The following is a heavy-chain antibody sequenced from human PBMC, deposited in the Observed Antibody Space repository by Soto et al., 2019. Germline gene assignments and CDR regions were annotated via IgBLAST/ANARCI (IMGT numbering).Heavy chain of an antibody. CDR3: ARDVYYYDSSGYYPGYYFDY. CDR1: GYTFTSYD. Sequence: ASVKVSCKASGYTFTSYDINWVRQATGQGLEWMGWMNPNSGNTGYAQKFQGRVTMTRNTSISTAYMELSSLRSEDTAVYYCARDVYYYDSSGYYPGYYFDYWGQGTLVTVSS. CDR2: MNPNSGNT. J-gene: IGHJ4*02. V-gene: IGHV1-8*01. D-gene: IGHD3-22*01.